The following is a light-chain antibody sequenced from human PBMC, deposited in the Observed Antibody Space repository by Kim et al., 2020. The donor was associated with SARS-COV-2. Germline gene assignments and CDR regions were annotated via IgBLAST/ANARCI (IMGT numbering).Light chain of an antibody. V-gene: IGLV2-11*01. J-gene: IGLJ2*01. CDR3: CAFAGSYILP. CDR2: AVT. CDR1: SSDIGRHDY. Sequence: QSALTQPRSVSGSPGQSVTISCTGSSSDIGRHDYVSWYQHHPGKAPKLIIYAVTKRPSEVPDRFSGSKSGNTASLTIFGLQAEDEADYYCCAFAGSYILPFGGGTQLTVL.